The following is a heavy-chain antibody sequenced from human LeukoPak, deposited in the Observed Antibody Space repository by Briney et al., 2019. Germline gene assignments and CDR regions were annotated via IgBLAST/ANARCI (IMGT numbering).Heavy chain of an antibody. D-gene: IGHD5-18*01. CDR3: ARSQSGYNYGYHFDS. CDR2: IYYSGSA. V-gene: IGHV4-59*08. CDR1: GGSMTSYY. Sequence: SETLSVTCTVSGGSMTSYYWSWIRQPPGKGLEWIGYIYYSGSAKYNPSLKSRVTISVDTSKNHFSLKLSSVTAADTALYYCARSQSGYNYGYHFDSWGQGTPVSPSS. J-gene: IGHJ4*02.